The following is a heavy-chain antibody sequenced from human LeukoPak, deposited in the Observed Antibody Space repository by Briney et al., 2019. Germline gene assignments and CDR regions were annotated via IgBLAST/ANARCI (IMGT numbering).Heavy chain of an antibody. Sequence: GGSLRLSCAASGFTVSNNYMTWVRQAPGKGLEWVSIIFAGVGTYYADSVRGRFTISRDNSKNTLYLQMNSLEAEDAVVYYCARGDRGTGQHFDYWGQGTLVTVS. V-gene: IGHV3-53*01. CDR2: IFAGVGT. J-gene: IGHJ4*02. CDR1: GFTVSNNY. D-gene: IGHD1-1*01. CDR3: ARGDRGTGQHFDY.